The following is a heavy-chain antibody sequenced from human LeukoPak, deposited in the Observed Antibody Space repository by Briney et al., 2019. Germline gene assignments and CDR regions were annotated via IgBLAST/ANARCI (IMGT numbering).Heavy chain of an antibody. J-gene: IGHJ3*02. Sequence: GGSLRLSCAASGFTFSSYWMSWVRQAPGKGLEWVANIKQDESEKYYVDSVKGRFTISRDNSKNTLYLQMNSLRAEDTAVYYCARDNEMATITGAFDIWGQGTMVTVSS. CDR3: ARDNEMATITGAFDI. V-gene: IGHV3-7*01. CDR1: GFTFSSYW. CDR2: IKQDESEK. D-gene: IGHD5-24*01.